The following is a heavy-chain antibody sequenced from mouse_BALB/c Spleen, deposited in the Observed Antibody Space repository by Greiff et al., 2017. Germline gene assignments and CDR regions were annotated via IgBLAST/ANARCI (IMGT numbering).Heavy chain of an antibody. CDR2: INSNGGST. CDR3: ARGWSYAMDY. D-gene: IGHD2-3*01. CDR1: GFTFSSYG. J-gene: IGHJ4*01. Sequence: EVQVVESGGGLVQPGGSLKLSCAASGFTFSSYGMSWVRQTPDKRLELVATINSNGGSTYYPDSVKGRFTISRDNAKNTLYLQMSSLKSEDTAMYYCARGWSYAMDYWGQGTSVTVSS. V-gene: IGHV5-6-3*01.